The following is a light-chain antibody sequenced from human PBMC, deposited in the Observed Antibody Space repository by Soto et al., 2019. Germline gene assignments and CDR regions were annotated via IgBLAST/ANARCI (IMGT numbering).Light chain of an antibody. V-gene: IGKV3-20*01. J-gene: IGKJ1*01. CDR2: GAS. CDR1: QSVSSSY. CDR3: QQYGSSPPRGWT. Sequence: EIVLTQSPGTLSLSPGERATLSCRASQSVSSSYLAWYQQKPGQAPRLLIYGASSRATGIPDRFSGSGSGTDFTLTISRLEPEDFAVYYCQQYGSSPPRGWTFGQGTKVEIK.